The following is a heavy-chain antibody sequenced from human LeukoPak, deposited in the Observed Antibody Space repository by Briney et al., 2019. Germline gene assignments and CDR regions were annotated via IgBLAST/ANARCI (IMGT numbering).Heavy chain of an antibody. V-gene: IGHV3-23*01. D-gene: IGHD3-16*01. CDR1: GFIFSSFS. Sequence: GGSLRLSCAASGFIFSSFSMNWVRQAPGKGLEWVSGIRGNGVTTYYADSVKGRFTISRDNSKNTLYLQMSSLGAEDTAVNFCAKDDAWGRYQDWGQGTLVTVSS. CDR3: AKDDAWGRYQD. CDR2: IRGNGVTT. J-gene: IGHJ1*01.